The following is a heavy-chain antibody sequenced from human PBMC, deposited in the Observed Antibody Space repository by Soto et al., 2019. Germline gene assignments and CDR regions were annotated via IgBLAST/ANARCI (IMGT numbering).Heavy chain of an antibody. CDR2: ISSSSSTI. CDR1: GFTFCSYS. CDR3: AREADILNWFDP. J-gene: IGHJ5*02. D-gene: IGHD3-9*01. V-gene: IGHV3-48*01. Sequence: PGGSLRLSCAASGFTFCSYSMNWVRQAPGKGLEWVSYISSSSSTIYYTDSVKGRFTISRDNAKNSLYLQMNSLRAEDTAVYYCAREADILNWFDPWGQGTLVTVS.